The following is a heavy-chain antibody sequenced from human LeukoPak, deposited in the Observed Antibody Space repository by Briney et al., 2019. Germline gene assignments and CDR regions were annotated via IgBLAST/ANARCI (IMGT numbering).Heavy chain of an antibody. J-gene: IGHJ4*02. D-gene: IGHD6-19*01. Sequence: GLAYRLYCKTSGVTFSSNSMNWVRQAPGKGLEWVSSISSSSSYIYYADSVKGRFTISRDNAKNSLYLQMNSLRAEDTAVYYCASRGVAVAGTRSIDYWGQGTLVTVSS. CDR1: GVTFSSNS. CDR2: ISSSSSYI. V-gene: IGHV3-21*01. CDR3: ASRGVAVAGTRSIDY.